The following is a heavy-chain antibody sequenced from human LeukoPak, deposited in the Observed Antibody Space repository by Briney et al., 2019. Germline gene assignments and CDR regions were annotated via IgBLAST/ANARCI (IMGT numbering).Heavy chain of an antibody. Sequence: PSETLSLTCAVYGGSFGGYYWSWIRQPPGKGLEWIGEINHSGSTNYNPSLKSRVTISVDTSKNQFSLKLSSVTAADTAVYYCASSFEYSSSSQDYWGQGTLVTVSS. CDR3: ASSFEYSSSSQDY. V-gene: IGHV4-34*01. CDR1: GGSFGGYY. D-gene: IGHD6-6*01. CDR2: INHSGST. J-gene: IGHJ4*02.